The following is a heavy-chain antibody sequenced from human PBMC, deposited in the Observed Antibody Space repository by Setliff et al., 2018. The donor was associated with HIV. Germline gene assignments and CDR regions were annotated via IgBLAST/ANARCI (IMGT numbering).Heavy chain of an antibody. CDR1: GDNFNNVA. CDR3: ARYEGVMTYAAYPLGH. Sequence: GASVKVSCKASGDNFNNVAFNWVRQAPGQGLEWMAWMNPNTGNTGYAQKFRGRVTLTRNTSISTAYLELSSLRSEDTAMYYCARYEGVMTYAAYPLGHWGQGTLVTVSS. V-gene: IGHV1-8*01. J-gene: IGHJ4*02. CDR2: MNPNTGNT. D-gene: IGHD3-16*01.